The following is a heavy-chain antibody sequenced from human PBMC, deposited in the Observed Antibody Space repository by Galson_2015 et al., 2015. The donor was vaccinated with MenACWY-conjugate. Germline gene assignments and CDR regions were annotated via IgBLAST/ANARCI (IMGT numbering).Heavy chain of an antibody. CDR3: ARSHYDFWSGYYIDAFDI. Sequence: SLRLSCAASGFAFSSYWMSWVRQAPGKGLEWVANIKQDGSEKYCVDSAKGRFTISRDNAKNSLYLQMNSLRAEDTAVYYCARSHYDFWSGYYIDAFDIWGQGTMVTVSS. J-gene: IGHJ3*02. CDR2: IKQDGSEK. D-gene: IGHD3-3*01. V-gene: IGHV3-7*03. CDR1: GFAFSSYW.